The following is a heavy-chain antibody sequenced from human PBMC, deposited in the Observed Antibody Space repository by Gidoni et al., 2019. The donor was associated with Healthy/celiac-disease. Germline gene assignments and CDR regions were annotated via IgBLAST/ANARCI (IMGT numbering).Heavy chain of an antibody. CDR2: IYYSGST. Sequence: QVQLQESGPGLVTPSETLSLTCTVSGGSVSSGSYYWSWIRQPPGKGLEWIGYIYYSGSTNYNPSLKSRVTISVDTTKNQFSLKLSSVTAADTAVYYCARGAPTYYYGSGSPWGAFDIWGQGTMVTVSS. V-gene: IGHV4-61*01. CDR3: ARGAPTYYYGSGSPWGAFDI. CDR1: GGSVSSGSYY. D-gene: IGHD3-10*01. J-gene: IGHJ3*02.